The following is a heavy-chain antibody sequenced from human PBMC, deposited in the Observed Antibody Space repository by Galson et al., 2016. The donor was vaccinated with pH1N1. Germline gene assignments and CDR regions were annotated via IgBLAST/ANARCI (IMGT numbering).Heavy chain of an antibody. CDR1: GFTFTSHA. CDR2: MSGSGDNT. V-gene: IGHV3-23*01. D-gene: IGHD2-15*01. J-gene: IGHJ3*01. Sequence: SLRLSCAASGFTFTSHAMTWVRQAPGKGLEWVSTMSGSGDNTCYADSVKGRFIISKDNSKNTLYLQMYSLRGEDTAVYYCAKPNCASSRCYYHFHVWGQGTTVTVSS. CDR3: AKPNCASSRCYYHFHV.